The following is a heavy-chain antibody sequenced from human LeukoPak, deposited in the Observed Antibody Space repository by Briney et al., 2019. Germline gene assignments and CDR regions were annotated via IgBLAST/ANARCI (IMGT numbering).Heavy chain of an antibody. D-gene: IGHD6-13*01. CDR1: GFSFSRYT. CDR3: ARDGLSIAAAGKLRYFDL. Sequence: PGGSLRLSCAASGFSFSRYTMAWVRQAPGKGLEWVSTISGSGTSTYYPDSVKGRITISRDNSKNTLYLQMNSLRAEDTAVYYCARDGLSIAAAGKLRYFDLWGRGTLVTVSS. J-gene: IGHJ2*01. CDR2: ISGSGTST. V-gene: IGHV3-23*01.